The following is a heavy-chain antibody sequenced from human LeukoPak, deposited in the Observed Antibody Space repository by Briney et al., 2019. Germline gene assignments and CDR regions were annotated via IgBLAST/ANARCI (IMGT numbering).Heavy chain of an antibody. V-gene: IGHV3-33*06. CDR2: IWYDGSNK. J-gene: IGHJ4*02. CDR1: GFTFSSYG. D-gene: IGHD5-18*01. Sequence: GRSLRLSCAASGFTFSSYGMHWVRQAPGKGLEWVAVIWYDGSNKYCADSVKGRFTISRDNSKNTLYLQMNSLRAEDTAVYYCAKASHTAMVYYYFDYWGQGTLVTVSS. CDR3: AKASHTAMVYYYFDY.